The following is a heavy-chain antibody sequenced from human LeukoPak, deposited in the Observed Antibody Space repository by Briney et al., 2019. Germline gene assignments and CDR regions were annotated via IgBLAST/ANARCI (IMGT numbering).Heavy chain of an antibody. Sequence: PGGSLRLSCAASGFTFSSYSMNWVRQAPGKGLEWVSYISSSSSTIYYADSVKGRFTISRDNAKNSLYLQMNSLRAEDTAVYYCARDATGYSSSWDWGQGTMVTVSS. CDR1: GFTFSSYS. CDR2: ISSSSSTI. V-gene: IGHV3-48*01. D-gene: IGHD6-13*01. CDR3: ARDATGYSSSWD. J-gene: IGHJ3*01.